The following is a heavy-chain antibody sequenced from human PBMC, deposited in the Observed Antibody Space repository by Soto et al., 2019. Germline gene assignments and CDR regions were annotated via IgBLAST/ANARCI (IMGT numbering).Heavy chain of an antibody. CDR2: TYYRSKWYN. CDR1: GDSASSNSPA. D-gene: IGHD6-13*01. Sequence: QTLALTCAIYGDSASSNSPAWNCIRQSKSRGLEWLGGTYYRSKWYNDYAVSVKGRITINQDTSKNQFSLQLNSVTPEDTAVYSCARDHPKSTSIAADNWFDPWGQGTLVTVSS. CDR3: ARDHPKSTSIAADNWFDP. J-gene: IGHJ5*02. V-gene: IGHV6-1*01.